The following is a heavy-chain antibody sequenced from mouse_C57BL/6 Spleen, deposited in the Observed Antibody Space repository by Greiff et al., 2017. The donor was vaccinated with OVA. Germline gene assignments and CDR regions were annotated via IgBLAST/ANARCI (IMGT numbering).Heavy chain of an antibody. CDR1: GYSITSGYY. J-gene: IGHJ3*01. V-gene: IGHV3-6*01. CDR3: ASPLDSSGYWFAY. CDR2: ISYDGSN. D-gene: IGHD3-2*02. Sequence: EVKLQESGPGLVKPSQSLSLTCSVTGYSITSGYYWNWIRQFPGNKLEWMGYISYDGSNNYNPSLKNRISITRDTSKNQFFLKLNSVTTEDTATYYCASPLDSSGYWFAYWGQGTLVTVSA.